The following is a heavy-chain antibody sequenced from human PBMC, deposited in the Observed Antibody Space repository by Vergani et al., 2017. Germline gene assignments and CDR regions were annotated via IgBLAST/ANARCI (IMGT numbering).Heavy chain of an antibody. CDR1: GFTFSSYN. CDR3: ARDHGATVISSFDP. J-gene: IGHJ5*02. Sequence: QLVESGGGWVQPGGSLRLSCAASGFTFSSYNMNWVRQAPGKGLEWVSSISSSSSYIYFADSVKGRFTISRDNAKNSLFLQMNSLRAEDTAVYYCARDHGATVISSFDPWGQGTLVTVSS. V-gene: IGHV3-21*02. CDR2: ISSSSSYI. D-gene: IGHD4-11*01.